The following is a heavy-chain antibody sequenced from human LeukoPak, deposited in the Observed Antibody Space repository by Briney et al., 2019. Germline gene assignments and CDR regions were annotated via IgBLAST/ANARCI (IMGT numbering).Heavy chain of an antibody. CDR2: ISGSGGST. CDR1: GFTFSSYA. V-gene: IGHV3-23*01. CDR3: AKSKYYDILTGYQNF. Sequence: PGGSLRLSCAASGFTFSSYAMSWVRQAPGKGLEWVSAISGSGGSTYYADSVKGRFTISRDNSKNTLYLQMNSLRAKDTAVYYCAKSKYYDILTGYQNFWGQGTMVTVSS. J-gene: IGHJ3*01. D-gene: IGHD3-9*01.